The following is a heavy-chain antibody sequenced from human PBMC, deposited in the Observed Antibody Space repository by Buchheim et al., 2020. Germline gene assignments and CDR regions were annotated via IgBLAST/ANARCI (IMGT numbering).Heavy chain of an antibody. V-gene: IGHV1-18*04. D-gene: IGHD3-9*01. CDR1: GYTFTSYD. CDR2: ISADNGER. CDR3: TRGATYDILTGYYNPGMLDY. J-gene: IGHJ4*02. Sequence: QVQLVQSGAEVKKPGASVKVSCKASGYTFTSYDISWVRQAPGQGLEWMRWISADNGERNYAQKLQGRVTMTRDTSTSTAYMKLRSRRSDDTAVYYWTRGATYDILTGYYNPGMLDYWGQRTL.